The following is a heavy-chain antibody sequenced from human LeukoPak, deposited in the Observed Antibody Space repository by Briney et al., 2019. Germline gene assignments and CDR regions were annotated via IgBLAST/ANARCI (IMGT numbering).Heavy chain of an antibody. V-gene: IGHV1-2*02. CDR3: ASCLRYFDWSDVFDI. CDR1: GYTFTGYY. D-gene: IGHD3-9*01. J-gene: IGHJ3*02. Sequence: ASVKVSCKASGYTFTGYYMHWVRQAPGQGLEWMGWINPNSGGTNYAQKFQGRVTMTRDTSISTAYMELSRLRSDDTSVYYCASCLRYFDWSDVFDIWGQGTMVTVSS. CDR2: INPNSGGT.